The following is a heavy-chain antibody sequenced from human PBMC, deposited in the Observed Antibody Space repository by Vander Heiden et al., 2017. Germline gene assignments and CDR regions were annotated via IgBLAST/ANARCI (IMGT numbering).Heavy chain of an antibody. Sequence: QLQLQESGPGLVKPPETLSLTCTVPGASISSTYYWGWIRQPPGKGLEWSGSIFSTGTTYYNPSLRSRLSISVDMSKNQFSLRLRSVTAADTALYYCAILIREGYNEFDYWGQGSLVTVSS. J-gene: IGHJ4*02. CDR2: IFSTGTT. D-gene: IGHD3-16*01. V-gene: IGHV4-39*01. CDR1: GASISSTYY. CDR3: AILIREGYNEFDY.